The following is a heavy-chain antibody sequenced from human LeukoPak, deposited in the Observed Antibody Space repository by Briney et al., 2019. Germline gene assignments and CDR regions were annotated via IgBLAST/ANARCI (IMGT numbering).Heavy chain of an antibody. Sequence: ASVKVSCKVSGYTLTELSMHWVRQAPGQGLEWMGWINSNSGGTNYPQKFQGRVTMTRDTSISTAYMELSRLRSDDTAVYYCASETTVVTPWGQGTLVTVSS. CDR1: GYTLTELS. CDR3: ASETTVVTP. J-gene: IGHJ5*02. V-gene: IGHV1-2*02. CDR2: INSNSGGT. D-gene: IGHD4-23*01.